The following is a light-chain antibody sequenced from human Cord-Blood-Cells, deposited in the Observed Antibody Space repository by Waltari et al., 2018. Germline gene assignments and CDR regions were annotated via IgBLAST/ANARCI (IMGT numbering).Light chain of an antibody. Sequence: QAVVTQEPSLTVSPGGTVTLTCGSSTGAVTSGHYPYWFQRKPAQAPRTLISHPSDEQSWTPARFSGSLLGGKAALTLSGAQPEDEAEYYCLLSYSGARVFGGGTKLTVL. V-gene: IGLV7-46*01. J-gene: IGLJ3*02. CDR2: HPS. CDR1: TGAVTSGHY. CDR3: LLSYSGARV.